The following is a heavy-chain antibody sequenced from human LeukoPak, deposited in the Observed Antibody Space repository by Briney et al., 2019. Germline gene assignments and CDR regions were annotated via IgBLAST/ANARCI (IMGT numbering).Heavy chain of an antibody. CDR2: IYSGGTT. CDR1: GLTVSFDY. D-gene: IGHD2-21*02. CDR3: ASCGGDCYSFVADY. J-gene: IGHJ4*02. Sequence: SGGSLRLSCAASGLTVSFDYMSWVRQAPGKGLEWVSSIYSGGTTYNADSVKGRFTISRDNSKSTLYLQMNSLRAEDTAVYYCASCGGDCYSFVADYWGQGTLVTVSS. V-gene: IGHV3-53*01.